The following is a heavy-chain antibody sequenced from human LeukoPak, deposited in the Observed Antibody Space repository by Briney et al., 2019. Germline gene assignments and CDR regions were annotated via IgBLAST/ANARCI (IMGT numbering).Heavy chain of an antibody. CDR3: TTAPSWDGYYYYMDV. D-gene: IGHD1-26*01. Sequence: GSLRLSCAASEFTFSNAWMSWVRQAPGKGLEWVGRIKSKTDGGTTDYAAPVKGRFTISRDDSKNTLYLQMNSLKTEDTAVYYCTTAPSWDGYYYYMDVWGKGTTVTVSS. CDR2: IKSKTDGGTT. J-gene: IGHJ6*03. CDR1: EFTFSNAW. V-gene: IGHV3-15*01.